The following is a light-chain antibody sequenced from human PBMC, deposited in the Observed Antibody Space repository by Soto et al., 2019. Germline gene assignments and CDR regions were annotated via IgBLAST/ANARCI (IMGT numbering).Light chain of an antibody. V-gene: IGLV2-23*01. CDR3: CSYASSSSYV. J-gene: IGLJ1*01. Sequence: QSALTQPASVSGSPGQSITISCSGTTSDVGGYNLVSWYQQHTAKAPKLLIYEGTQRPSGVSSRFSGSKSGNTASLTISGLQAGDEADYYCCSYASSSSYVFGTGTKVTV. CDR2: EGT. CDR1: TSDVGGYNL.